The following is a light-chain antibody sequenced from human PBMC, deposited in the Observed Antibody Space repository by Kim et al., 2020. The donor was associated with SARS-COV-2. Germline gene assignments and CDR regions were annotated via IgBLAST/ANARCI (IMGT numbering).Light chain of an antibody. CDR2: KAS. J-gene: IGKJ1*01. CDR1: QPISIW. CDR3: QQYNSYSWT. Sequence: ADVGDRGTITCRASQPISIWLAWYQQKPGKAPKLLISKASTLQSGVPPRFSGIGSETHFTLTISSLQPDDFATYYCQQYNSYSWTFGQGTKVDIK. V-gene: IGKV1-5*03.